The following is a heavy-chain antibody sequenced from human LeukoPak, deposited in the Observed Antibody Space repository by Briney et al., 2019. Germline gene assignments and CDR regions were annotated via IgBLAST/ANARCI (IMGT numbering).Heavy chain of an antibody. CDR3: ARLGLEVGGPNWFDP. D-gene: IGHD1-1*01. V-gene: IGHV3-7*01. J-gene: IGHJ5*02. Sequence: GGSLRLSCAAPGFSLSSNWMGWVRQAPGKGLEWVAHIKRDGSQKYYLDSVKGRFTISRDNAKNSLYLQMNSLRVEDTAVYYCARLGLEVGGPNWFDPWGQGTLVTVSS. CDR2: IKRDGSQK. CDR1: GFSLSSNW.